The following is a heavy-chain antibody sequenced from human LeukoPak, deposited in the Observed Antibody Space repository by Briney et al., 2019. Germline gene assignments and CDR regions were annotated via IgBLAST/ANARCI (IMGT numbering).Heavy chain of an antibody. Sequence: ASVKVSCKASGYTFTNQGISWVRQAPGQGLEWMGWISTYNGNTNYAQKLQGRVTMTTDTSTSTAYMELRSLRSDDTAVYYCARSGGWAYGDYDGFIAFDIWGQGTMVTVSS. V-gene: IGHV1-18*01. J-gene: IGHJ3*02. CDR1: GYTFTNQG. CDR2: ISTYNGNT. D-gene: IGHD4-17*01. CDR3: ARSGGWAYGDYDGFIAFDI.